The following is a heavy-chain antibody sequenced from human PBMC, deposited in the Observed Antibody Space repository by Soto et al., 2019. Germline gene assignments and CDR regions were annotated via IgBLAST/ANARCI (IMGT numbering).Heavy chain of an antibody. J-gene: IGHJ4*02. D-gene: IGHD1-1*01. CDR1: GYTFTNYG. Sequence: QVQLVQSGAEVKNPGASVKVSCKASGYTFTNYGISWVRQAPGQGLEWMGWISAYNGRTDYAQKYQDRVSLATDTSTTTVYMELRTLRSDDTAVYYCARDRWHPTAVTDEADFDYWGQGTLVTVSS. CDR3: ARDRWHPTAVTDEADFDY. CDR2: ISAYNGRT. V-gene: IGHV1-18*01.